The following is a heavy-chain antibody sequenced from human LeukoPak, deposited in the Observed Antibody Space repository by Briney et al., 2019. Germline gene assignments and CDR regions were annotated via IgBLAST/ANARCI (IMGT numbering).Heavy chain of an antibody. CDR3: ARSTEGGYIGYFYYYYMDV. D-gene: IGHD5-18*01. J-gene: IGHJ6*03. Sequence: SETLSLTCSVSGASISSGSNYWGWLRQPPGTTLEWIGSIYSSGSTYYNPSLKSRVIIIIDTPKNHFSLTLSSVTAADTAVYYCARSTEGGYIGYFYYYYMDVWGKGTTVTISS. V-gene: IGHV4-39*07. CDR2: IYSSGST. CDR1: GASISSGSNY.